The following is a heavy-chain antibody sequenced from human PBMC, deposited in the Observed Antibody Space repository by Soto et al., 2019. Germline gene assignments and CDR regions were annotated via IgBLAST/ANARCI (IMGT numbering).Heavy chain of an antibody. Sequence: PSETLSLPGAVSGYSLTSGYYCGWIRQPPGKGLEWIGSIYHSGDTYYNPSLKSRVTISVDTSKNHFSLKLTSVTAADTAVYYCARARIVVAGTIVDYWGQGTLVTVSS. V-gene: IGHV4-38-2*01. CDR2: IYHSGDT. CDR1: GYSLTSGYY. CDR3: ARARIVVAGTIVDY. J-gene: IGHJ4*02. D-gene: IGHD6-19*01.